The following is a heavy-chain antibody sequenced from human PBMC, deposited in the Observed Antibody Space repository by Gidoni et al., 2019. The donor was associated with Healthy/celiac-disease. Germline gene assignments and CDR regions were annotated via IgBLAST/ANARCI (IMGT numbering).Heavy chain of an antibody. CDR2: IRSKAYGGTT. D-gene: IGHD3-22*01. Sequence: EVQLVESGGGLVQPGRSLRLSCTATGFTMGDYAMSWVRQAPGKGLEWVGFIRSKAYGGTTEYAASVKGRFTISRDDSKSIAYLQMNSLKTEDTAVYYCTRDVSYYYDSSGLSPGYWGQGTLVTVSS. CDR3: TRDVSYYYDSSGLSPGY. J-gene: IGHJ4*02. CDR1: GFTMGDYA. V-gene: IGHV3-49*04.